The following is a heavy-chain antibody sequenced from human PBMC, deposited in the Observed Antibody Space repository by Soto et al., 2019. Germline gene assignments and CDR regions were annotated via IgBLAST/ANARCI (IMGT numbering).Heavy chain of an antibody. J-gene: IGHJ4*02. CDR3: ANRGEPYSSSWIDY. V-gene: IGHV3-23*01. Sequence: GGSLRLSCAASGFTFSSYAMSWVRQAPGKGLEWVSAISGSGGSTYYADSVKGRFTISRDNSKNTLYLQMNSLRAVDTAVYYCANRGEPYSSSWIDYWGQGTLVTVSS. CDR2: ISGSGGST. D-gene: IGHD6-13*01. CDR1: GFTFSSYA.